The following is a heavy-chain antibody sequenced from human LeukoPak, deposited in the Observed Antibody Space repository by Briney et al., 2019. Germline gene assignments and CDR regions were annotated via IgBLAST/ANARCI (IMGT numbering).Heavy chain of an antibody. J-gene: IGHJ4*02. V-gene: IGHV4-34*01. CDR3: ARLRLRYFDWLLSAGRDYFDY. Sequence: SSETLSLTCAVYGGSFSGYYWSWIRQPPGKGLEWIGEINHSGSTNYNPSLESRVTISVDTSKNQFSLKLSSVTAADTAVYYCARLRLRYFDWLLSAGRDYFDYWGQGTLVTVSS. CDR2: INHSGST. D-gene: IGHD3-9*01. CDR1: GGSFSGYY.